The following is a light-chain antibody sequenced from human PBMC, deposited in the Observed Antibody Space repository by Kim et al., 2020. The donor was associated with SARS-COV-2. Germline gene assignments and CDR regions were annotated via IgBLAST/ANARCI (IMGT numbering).Light chain of an antibody. V-gene: IGKV3-15*01. CDR1: QSVSSN. Sequence: EIVMTQSPATLSVSPGEGATLSCRASQSVSSNLAWYRQTPGQAPWFLIYAASTRATGIPGRFSGSGSGTEFTLTISSLQSEDFAVYYCQQYDNWPLTFGGGTKVDIK. CDR2: AAS. J-gene: IGKJ4*01. CDR3: QQYDNWPLT.